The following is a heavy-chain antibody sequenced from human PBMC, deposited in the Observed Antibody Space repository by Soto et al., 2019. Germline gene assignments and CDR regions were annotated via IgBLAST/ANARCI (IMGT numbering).Heavy chain of an antibody. CDR3: ARRDDSPTAEYFQH. CDR2: IYPGDSDT. D-gene: IGHD2-21*01. CDR1: GYSFTTYW. V-gene: IGHV5-51*01. J-gene: IGHJ1*01. Sequence: GESMKISCKGSGYSFTTYWIGWVRQMPGKGLEWMGIIYPGDSDTRYSPSFQGQVTISADKSTSTAYLQWSSLKASDTAMYYCARRDDSPTAEYFQHWGPGTLVTVSS.